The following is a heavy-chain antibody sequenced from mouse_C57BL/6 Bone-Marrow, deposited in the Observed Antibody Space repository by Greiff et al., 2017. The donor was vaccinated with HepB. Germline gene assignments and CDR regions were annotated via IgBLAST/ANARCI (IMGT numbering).Heavy chain of an antibody. Sequence: QVQLQQPGTELVKPGASVKLSCKASGYTFTSYWMHWVKQRPGQGLEWIGNINPSNGGTNYNEKFKSKATLTVDKSSSTAYMQLSSLTSEDSAVYYCARSGYYGSRRDWYFDVWGTGTTVTVSS. V-gene: IGHV1-53*01. D-gene: IGHD1-1*01. CDR2: INPSNGGT. CDR3: ARSGYYGSRRDWYFDV. CDR1: GYTFTSYW. J-gene: IGHJ1*03.